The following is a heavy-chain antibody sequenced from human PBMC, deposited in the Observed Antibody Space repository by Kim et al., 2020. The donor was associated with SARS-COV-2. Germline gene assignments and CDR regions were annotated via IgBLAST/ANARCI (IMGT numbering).Heavy chain of an antibody. CDR3: AKDARMVRGAKGSWFDP. Sequence: GGSLRLSCAASGFTFSSYGMHWVRQAPGKGLEWVAVISYDGSNKYYADSVKGRFTISRDNSKNTLYLQMNSLRAEDTAVYYCAKDARMVRGAKGSWFDPWGQGTLVTVSS. CDR2: ISYDGSNK. CDR1: GFTFSSYG. J-gene: IGHJ5*02. V-gene: IGHV3-30*18. D-gene: IGHD3-10*01.